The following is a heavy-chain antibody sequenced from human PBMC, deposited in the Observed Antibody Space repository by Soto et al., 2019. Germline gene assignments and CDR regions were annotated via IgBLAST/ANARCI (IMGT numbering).Heavy chain of an antibody. CDR3: ARDRVPEYYDRPGEAS. CDR2: ISSSGSTI. V-gene: IGHV3-11*01. J-gene: IGHJ5*02. D-gene: IGHD3-3*01. CDR1: GFTFSDYY. Sequence: GGSLRLSCAASGFTFSDYYMSWIRQAPGKGLEWVSYISSSGSTIYYADSVKGRFTISRDNAKNSLYLQMNSLRAEDTAVYYCARDRVPEYYDRPGEASWGQGTLVTVSS.